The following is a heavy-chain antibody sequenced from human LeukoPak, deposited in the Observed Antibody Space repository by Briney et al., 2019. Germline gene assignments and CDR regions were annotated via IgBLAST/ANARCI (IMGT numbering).Heavy chain of an antibody. J-gene: IGHJ6*03. CDR3: ARGYSSSWHHYYYYMDV. CDR2: ISSSSSYI. V-gene: IGHV3-21*01. Sequence: GGSLRLSCAASGFTFSSYSMNWVRQAPGKGLEWVSSISSSSSYIYYADSVKGRFAISRDNAKNSLYLQMNSLRAEDTAVYYCARGYSSSWHHYYYYMDVWGKGTTVTVSS. CDR1: GFTFSSYS. D-gene: IGHD6-13*01.